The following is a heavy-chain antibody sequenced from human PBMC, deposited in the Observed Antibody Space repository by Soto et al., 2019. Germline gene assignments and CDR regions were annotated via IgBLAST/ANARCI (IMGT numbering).Heavy chain of an antibody. J-gene: IGHJ6*03. CDR3: AKKGSTTVGAGRYYYMDV. Sequence: EVQLLESGGGLVQPGGSLRLSCAASGFTFSTYAMNWVRQAPGEGLERVSVISGSGGARFYADSVKGRFTISRDNSKKTLYLQMNSLRGEDTAVYYCAKKGSTTVGAGRYYYMDVWGKGTTVTVSS. D-gene: IGHD2-2*01. V-gene: IGHV3-23*01. CDR1: GFTFSTYA. CDR2: ISGSGGAR.